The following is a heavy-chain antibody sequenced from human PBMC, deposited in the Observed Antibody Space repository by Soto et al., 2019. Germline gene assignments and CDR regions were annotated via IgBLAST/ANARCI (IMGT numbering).Heavy chain of an antibody. J-gene: IGHJ6*02. CDR3: ARNSMMDV. CDR1: GFAVRNHY. Sequence: EVQLVETGGALIQPGGSLRLSCAASGFAVRNHYMNWVRQAPGKGLEWVSIIRTTGSTYYADSVKGRFTISRDNSKNTVSLEMNSLRVEDTAVYYCARNSMMDVWGQGTTVIVSS. CDR2: IRTTGST. V-gene: IGHV3-53*02.